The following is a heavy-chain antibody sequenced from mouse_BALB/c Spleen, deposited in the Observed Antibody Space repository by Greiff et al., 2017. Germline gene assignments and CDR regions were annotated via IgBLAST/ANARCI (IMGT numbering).Heavy chain of an antibody. CDR3: ARDGYYGFAY. CDR2: IYPGSGST. Sequence: QVQLKQSGAELVKPGTSVKLSCKASGYNFTSYWINWVKLRPGQGLEWIGDIYPGSGSTNYNEKFKSKATLTVDKSSSTAYMELHSLTSEDSAVYYCARDGYYGFAYWGQGTLVTVSA. D-gene: IGHD2-3*01. V-gene: IGHV1-55*01. CDR1: GYNFTSYW. J-gene: IGHJ3*01.